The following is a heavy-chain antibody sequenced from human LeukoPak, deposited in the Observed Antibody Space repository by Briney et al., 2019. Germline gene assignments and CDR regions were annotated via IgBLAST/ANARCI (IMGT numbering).Heavy chain of an antibody. V-gene: IGHV3-15*01. D-gene: IGHD1-26*01. Sequence: PGGSLRLSCAASGFNNVWMSWVRQAPGKGLEWVGRIKSKTEDGTTDYAAPVKGRFTISRYDSKITLYRQMNGLKTEDTAVYYCTSEDKGGFDYWGQGTLVTVSS. CDR1: GFNNVW. J-gene: IGHJ4*02. CDR2: IKSKTEDGTT. CDR3: TSEDKGGFDY.